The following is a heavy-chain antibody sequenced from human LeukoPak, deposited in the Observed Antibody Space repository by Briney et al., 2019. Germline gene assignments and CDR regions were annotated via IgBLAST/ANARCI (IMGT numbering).Heavy chain of an antibody. J-gene: IGHJ6*03. CDR2: ISSSSSYI. D-gene: IGHD1-14*01. V-gene: IGHV3-21*01. CDR3: ARDPPPGEAYYMDV. Sequence: GGSLRLSCAASGFTFSSYSMNWVRQAPGKGLEWVSSISSSSSYIYYADSVKGRFTISRDNAKNSLYLQMNSLRAEDTAVYYCARDPPPGEAYYMDVWGKGTTVTVSS. CDR1: GFTFSSYS.